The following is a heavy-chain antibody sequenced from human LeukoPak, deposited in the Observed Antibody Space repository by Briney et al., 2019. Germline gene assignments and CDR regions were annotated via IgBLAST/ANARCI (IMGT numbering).Heavy chain of an antibody. CDR1: GGSFSGYY. J-gene: IGHJ4*02. D-gene: IGHD3-16*01. Sequence: SETLFLTCTVYGGSFSGYYWSWIRQPPGKGLEWIGEINHSGSTNYNPSLKSRVTISVDTSKNQFSLKLSSVTAADTAVYYCARGDVFSRHRRQQFDYWGQGTLVTVSS. CDR3: ARGDVFSRHRRQQFDY. CDR2: INHSGST. V-gene: IGHV4-34*01.